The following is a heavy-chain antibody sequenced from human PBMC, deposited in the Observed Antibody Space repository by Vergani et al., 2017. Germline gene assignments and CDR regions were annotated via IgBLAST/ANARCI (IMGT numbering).Heavy chain of an antibody. J-gene: IGHJ4*02. CDR2: ISSTGST. D-gene: IGHD3-22*01. CDR1: GDSISSGVYY. V-gene: IGHV4-31*03. Sequence: QVQLQESGPGLVKPSQTLSLTCSVSGDSISSGVYYWNWIRQHPGKGLEWIGYISSTGSTHQNPSLRRRINMSVDTSKTQFSLKLNSVTAADTAMYYWARMGGYDEGDAFRIGYFDSWGPGILVTVSS. CDR3: ARMGGYDEGDAFRIGYFDS.